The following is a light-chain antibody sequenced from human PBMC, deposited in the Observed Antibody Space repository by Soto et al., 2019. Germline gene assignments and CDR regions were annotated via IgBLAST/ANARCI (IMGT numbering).Light chain of an antibody. J-gene: IGKJ4*01. CDR3: QQLNSYPLT. CDR1: QAISSS. Sequence: DIQLTQSPSFLSASVGDKVTITCRASQAISSSLAWYQQNPGKAPKLLIYAASTLQSGVPSRFSGSGSGTEFTLTISSLQPEDFATYYCQQLNSYPLTFGGVAKVEI. V-gene: IGKV1-9*01. CDR2: AAS.